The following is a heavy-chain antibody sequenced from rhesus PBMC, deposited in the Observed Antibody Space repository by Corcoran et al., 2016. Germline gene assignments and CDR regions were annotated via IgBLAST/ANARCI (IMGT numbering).Heavy chain of an antibody. V-gene: IGHV4-93*02. CDR3: AGGWSSWSGYCDY. J-gene: IGHJ4*01. Sequence: QVQLQESGPAVVKPSETLSLTCAVSGGSISSSNWWSWLCQSQGKGLEWIGDIYGRCGSTEYNPSLKRRVTSSIYTYKNQLSLNLNAVTASDTAVYYGAGGWSSWSGYCDYWGQGVLVTVSS. CDR2: IYGRCGST. D-gene: IGHD6-13*01. CDR1: GGSISSSNW.